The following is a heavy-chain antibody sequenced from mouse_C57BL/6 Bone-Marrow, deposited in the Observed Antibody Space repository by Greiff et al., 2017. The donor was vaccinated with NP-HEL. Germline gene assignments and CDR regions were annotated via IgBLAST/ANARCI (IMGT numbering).Heavy chain of an antibody. J-gene: IGHJ4*01. CDR1: GYTFTSYW. D-gene: IGHD2-3*01. CDR2: IYPGSGST. Sequence: QVQLQQPGAELVKPGASVKMSCKASGYTFTSYWITWVKQRPGQGLEWIGDIYPGSGSTNYNEKFKSKATLTVDTSSSTAYMQLSSLTSEDSAVYYCARSRGYDGYYGSAMDYWGQGTSVTVSS. CDR3: ARSRGYDGYYGSAMDY. V-gene: IGHV1-55*01.